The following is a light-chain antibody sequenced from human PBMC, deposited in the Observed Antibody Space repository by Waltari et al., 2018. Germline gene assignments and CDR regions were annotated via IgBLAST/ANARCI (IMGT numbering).Light chain of an antibody. CDR3: NSYTTARNLDYV. J-gene: IGLJ1*01. Sequence: QSALTQPASVSGSPGQSITISCTGTSSDVGFYNYVSWSQHHPGNAPKLIVYEVPNRPSGVPNRFAGSKSGNTASLTISGLQAEDESDYYCNSYTTARNLDYVFGTGTKVTVL. V-gene: IGLV2-14*01. CDR2: EVP. CDR1: SSDVGFYNY.